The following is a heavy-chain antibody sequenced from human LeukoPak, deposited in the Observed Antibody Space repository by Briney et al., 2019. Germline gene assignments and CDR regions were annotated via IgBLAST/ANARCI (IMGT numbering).Heavy chain of an antibody. Sequence: SETLSLTCTVSGGSISSYYWSWIRQPPGKGLEWIGYIYYSGSTNYNHSLKSRVTISVDTSKNQFSLKLSSVTAADTAVYYCARDRGRWLHRDAFDIWGQGTMVTVSS. V-gene: IGHV4-59*01. CDR3: ARDRGRWLHRDAFDI. D-gene: IGHD5-24*01. CDR2: IYYSGST. J-gene: IGHJ3*02. CDR1: GGSISSYY.